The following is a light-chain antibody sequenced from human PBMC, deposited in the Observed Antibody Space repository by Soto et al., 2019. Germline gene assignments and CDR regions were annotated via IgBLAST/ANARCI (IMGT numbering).Light chain of an antibody. V-gene: IGKV1-39*01. Sequence: DIQMTQSPSSLSASVGDRVNITCRASQSITRYLNWYQQKPEKAPNLLIYAASSLHSGVPSRFSGAGSGTDFTLTISSLQPEDFATYYCQQTSRTPKTFGQGTKVDIK. CDR3: QQTSRTPKT. CDR1: QSITRY. J-gene: IGKJ1*01. CDR2: AAS.